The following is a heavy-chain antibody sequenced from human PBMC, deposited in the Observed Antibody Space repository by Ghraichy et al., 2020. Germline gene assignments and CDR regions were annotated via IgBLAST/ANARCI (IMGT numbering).Heavy chain of an antibody. V-gene: IGHV3-30*02. Sequence: GGSLRLSCAASGFTFSSYGMHWVRQAPGKGLEWVAFIRYDGSNKYYADSVKGRFTISRDNSKNTLYLQMNSLRAEDTAVYYCAKDYYYYDSSGPFDYWGQGTLVTVSS. D-gene: IGHD3-22*01. CDR1: GFTFSSYG. J-gene: IGHJ4*02. CDR2: IRYDGSNK. CDR3: AKDYYYYDSSGPFDY.